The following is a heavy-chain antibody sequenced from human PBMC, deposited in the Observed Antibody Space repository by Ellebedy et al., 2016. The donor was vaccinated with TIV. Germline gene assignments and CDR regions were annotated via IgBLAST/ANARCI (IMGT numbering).Heavy chain of an antibody. J-gene: IGHJ5*02. CDR1: GYSFTGHY. V-gene: IGHV1-2*04. D-gene: IGHD2-8*01. CDR2: INPDSGDT. CDR3: ARDKYTKEGFDP. Sequence: ASVKVSCKASGYSFTGHYMHWVRQPPGQELEWMGWINPDSGDTNYAQKFQGWVTLTRDTSINTAYMELSRLTSDDTAIYYCARDKYTKEGFDPWGQGTLVTVSS.